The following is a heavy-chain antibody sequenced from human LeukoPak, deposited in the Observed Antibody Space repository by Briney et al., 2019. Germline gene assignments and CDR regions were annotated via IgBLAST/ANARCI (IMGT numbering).Heavy chain of an antibody. V-gene: IGHV4-39*07. CDR1: DGSISSSTYY. CDR3: ARDAPSGRSGYFPYMDV. J-gene: IGHJ6*03. CDR2: IYYSGPT. Sequence: SETLSLTCTVSDGSISSSTYYWGWIRQPPGKGLEWIGSIYYSGPTYYNPSLKSRVTISLDTSKNQFSLKLSSVTAADTAVYYCARDAPSGRSGYFPYMDVWGKGTTVTVSS. D-gene: IGHD3-3*01.